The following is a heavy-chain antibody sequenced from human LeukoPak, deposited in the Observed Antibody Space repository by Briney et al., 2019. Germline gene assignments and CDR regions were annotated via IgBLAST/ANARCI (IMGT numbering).Heavy chain of an antibody. Sequence: GGSLRLSCAASGFTFSSYGMHWVRQAPGKGLEWVAVIWYDGSNKYYADSVKGRFTISRDNSKNTLYLQMNSLRAEDTAVYYCARDLDYYDSSAPFDYWGQGTLVTVSS. D-gene: IGHD3-22*01. J-gene: IGHJ4*02. CDR1: GFTFSSYG. V-gene: IGHV3-33*01. CDR3: ARDLDYYDSSAPFDY. CDR2: IWYDGSNK.